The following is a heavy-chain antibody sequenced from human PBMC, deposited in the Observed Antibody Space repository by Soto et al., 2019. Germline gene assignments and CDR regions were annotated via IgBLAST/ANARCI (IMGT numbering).Heavy chain of an antibody. CDR3: ARVTHYYYGMDV. J-gene: IGHJ6*02. CDR1: GGTFSSYA. Sequence: SVKVSCKASGGTFSSYAISWVRQAPGQGLEWMGGIIPIFGTANYAQKFQGRVTITADESTSTAYMELSSLRSEDTAVYYWARVTHYYYGMDVWGQGTTVTVSS. V-gene: IGHV1-69*13. CDR2: IIPIFGTA. D-gene: IGHD2-15*01.